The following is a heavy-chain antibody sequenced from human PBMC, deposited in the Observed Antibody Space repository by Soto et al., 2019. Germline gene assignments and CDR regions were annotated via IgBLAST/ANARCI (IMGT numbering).Heavy chain of an antibody. CDR1: GYTFTSYG. D-gene: IGHD2-15*01. Sequence: QVQLVQSGAEVKKPGASVKVSCKASGYTFTSYGISWVRQAPGQGLEWMGWISAYNGNTNYAQKLQGRVTMTTDTXTXXAYRELRSLRSDDTAVYYCARTSRDVAATSGGMDVWGQGTTVTVSS. CDR2: ISAYNGNT. V-gene: IGHV1-18*01. CDR3: ARTSRDVAATSGGMDV. J-gene: IGHJ6*02.